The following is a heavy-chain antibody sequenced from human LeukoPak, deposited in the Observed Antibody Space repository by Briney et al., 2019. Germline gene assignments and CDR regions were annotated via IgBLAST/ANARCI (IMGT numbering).Heavy chain of an antibody. CDR1: GGSISSGSYY. CDR2: IYTSGST. Sequence: SQTLSLTCTVSGGSISSGSYYWSWIRQPAGKGLEWIGRIYTSGSTNYNPSLKSRVTISADTSKNQFSLKLSSVTAADTAVYYCARVPIFGVANYYYYYMDVWGKGTTVTVSS. D-gene: IGHD3-3*01. V-gene: IGHV4-61*02. CDR3: ARVPIFGVANYYYYYMDV. J-gene: IGHJ6*03.